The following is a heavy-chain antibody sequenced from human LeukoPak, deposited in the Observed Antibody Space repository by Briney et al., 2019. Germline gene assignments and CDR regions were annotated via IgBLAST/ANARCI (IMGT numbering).Heavy chain of an antibody. CDR1: GFTFSSYG. Sequence: PGGSLRLSCAASGFTFSSYGMHWVRQAPGKGLEWLAVISYDGSNKYYADSVKGRFTISRDNSKNTLYLQMNSLRAEDTAVYYCAKDYCSSTSCYVFDYWGQGTLVTVSS. V-gene: IGHV3-30*18. D-gene: IGHD2-2*01. J-gene: IGHJ4*02. CDR2: ISYDGSNK. CDR3: AKDYCSSTSCYVFDY.